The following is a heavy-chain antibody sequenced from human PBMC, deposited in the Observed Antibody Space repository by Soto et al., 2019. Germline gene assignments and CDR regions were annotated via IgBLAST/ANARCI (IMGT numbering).Heavy chain of an antibody. CDR3: AGSQGSYHPQNWLDP. D-gene: IGHD3-16*02. Sequence: QVQLQESGPGLVKPSQTLSLTCTVSGDSISGGGDYWSWIRQHPGKGLEWIGYMYYSGSTYYNPSLESRVTISVDTSKNQFSLKLSSVTAADTAVYYCAGSQGSYHPQNWLDPWGQGILVTVSS. CDR1: GDSISGGGDY. V-gene: IGHV4-31*03. J-gene: IGHJ5*02. CDR2: MYYSGST.